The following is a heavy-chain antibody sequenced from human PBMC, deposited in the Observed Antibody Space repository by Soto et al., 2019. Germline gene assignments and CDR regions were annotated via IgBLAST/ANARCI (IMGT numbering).Heavy chain of an antibody. J-gene: IGHJ4*02. D-gene: IGHD6-19*01. CDR2: IKHSGST. CDR3: ARVVSGPRGTDFDY. V-gene: IGHV4-34*01. Sequence: SETLSLTCAVYGGSFSGYYWSWIRQPPGKGLEWIGEIKHSGSTNYNPSLKSRVTISVDTSKNQFSLKLSSVTAADTAVYYCARVVSGPRGTDFDYWGQGTLVTVSS. CDR1: GGSFSGYY.